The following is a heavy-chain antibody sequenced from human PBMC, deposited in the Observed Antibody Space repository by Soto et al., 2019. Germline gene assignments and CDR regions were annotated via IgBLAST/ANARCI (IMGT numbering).Heavy chain of an antibody. J-gene: IGHJ6*02. V-gene: IGHV3-30-3*01. Sequence: GGSLRLSCVASGFTFGTYAIHWVRQAPGKGLQWVALISYAGSKTYYADSVKGRFTVSRDNSKSTLYLQMNSLRPEDTGVYYCARVTPGNNLYYFSGMDVWGQVTSVTVSS. CDR1: GFTFGTYA. CDR2: ISYAGSKT. D-gene: IGHD1-1*01. CDR3: ARVTPGNNLYYFSGMDV.